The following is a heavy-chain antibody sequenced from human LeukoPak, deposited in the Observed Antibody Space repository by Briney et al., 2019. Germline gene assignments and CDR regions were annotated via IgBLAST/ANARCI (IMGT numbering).Heavy chain of an antibody. CDR2: IAEDGSEK. CDR1: GFTFSKYW. J-gene: IGHJ4*02. CDR3: GRGSSMND. D-gene: IGHD2-15*01. V-gene: IGHV3-7*01. Sequence: GGSLRLSCEASGFTFSKYWMSWVCQAPGKGLECVANIAEDGSEKYYVDSVKGRITISRDNAKNTLYLQMNSLRVDDTAVYYCGRGSSMNDWGQGTLVTVSS.